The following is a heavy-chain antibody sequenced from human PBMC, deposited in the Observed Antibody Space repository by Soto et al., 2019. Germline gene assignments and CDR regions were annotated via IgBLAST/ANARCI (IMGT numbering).Heavy chain of an antibody. CDR3: ARANRLIVVVVAATRHNWFDP. D-gene: IGHD2-15*01. CDR2: IYYSGST. V-gene: IGHV4-61*01. J-gene: IGHJ5*02. Sequence: ASETLSLTCTVSGGSVSSGSYYWSWIRQPPGKGLEWIGYIYYSGSTNYNPSLKSRVTISVDTSKNQFSLKLSSVTAADTAVYYCARANRLIVVVVAATRHNWFDPWGQGTLVTVSS. CDR1: GGSVSSGSYY.